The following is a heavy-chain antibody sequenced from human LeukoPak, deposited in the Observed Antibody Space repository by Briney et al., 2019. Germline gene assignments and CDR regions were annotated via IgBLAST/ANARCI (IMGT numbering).Heavy chain of an antibody. CDR3: AREGGYYYDSSGQDNWFDP. CDR1: GYTFTSYG. V-gene: IGHV1-18*01. Sequence: ASVKVSCKASGYTFTSYGISWVRQAPGQGLEWMGWISAYNGNTDYAQKLQGRVTMTTDTSTSTAYMELRSLRSDDTAVYYCAREGGYYYDSSGQDNWFDPWGQGTLVTVSS. J-gene: IGHJ5*02. CDR2: ISAYNGNT. D-gene: IGHD3-22*01.